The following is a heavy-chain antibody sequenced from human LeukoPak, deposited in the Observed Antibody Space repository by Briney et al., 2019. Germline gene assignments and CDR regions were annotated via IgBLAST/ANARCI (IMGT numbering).Heavy chain of an antibody. Sequence: GGSRRLSCAASGFTFSSYAMHWVRQAPGKGLEGVAVISYDGSNKYYADSVKGRFTISRDNSKNTLYLQMNSLRAEDTAVYYCARVGYSYGSYYFDYWGQGTLVTVSS. D-gene: IGHD5-18*01. CDR2: ISYDGSNK. CDR1: GFTFSSYA. CDR3: ARVGYSYGSYYFDY. J-gene: IGHJ4*02. V-gene: IGHV3-30-3*01.